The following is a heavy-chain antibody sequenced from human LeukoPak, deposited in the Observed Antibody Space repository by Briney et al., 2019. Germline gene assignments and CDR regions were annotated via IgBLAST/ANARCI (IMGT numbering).Heavy chain of an antibody. D-gene: IGHD1-26*01. CDR1: GFTFSSYW. J-gene: IGHJ4*02. Sequence: GGSLRLSCAASGFTFSSYWMHWVCKAPGEGLVLVSSINSDGSSTSYADPVKGRFTIFRDNAKKTLYLQINSLGAEDTAVYYCARVGWELDFDYWGQGTLVTVSS. V-gene: IGHV3-74*01. CDR2: INSDGSST. CDR3: ARVGWELDFDY.